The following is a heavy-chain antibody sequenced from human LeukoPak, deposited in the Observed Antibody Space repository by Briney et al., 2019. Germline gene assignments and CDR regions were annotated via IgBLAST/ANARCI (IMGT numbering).Heavy chain of an antibody. J-gene: IGHJ4*02. CDR1: GFTFSSYW. D-gene: IGHD3-3*01. V-gene: IGHV3-7*01. CDR3: ARGDPFLPYYFDY. CDR2: IKQDGSEK. Sequence: GSLRLSCAASGFTFSSYWMSLVRQAPGKGLEWVANIKQDGSEKYYVDSVKGRFTISRDNAKNSLYLQMNSLRAEDTAVYYCARGDPFLPYYFDYWGQGTLVTVSS.